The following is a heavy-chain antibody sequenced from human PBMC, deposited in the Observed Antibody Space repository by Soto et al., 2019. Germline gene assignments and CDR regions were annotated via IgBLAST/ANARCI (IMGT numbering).Heavy chain of an antibody. V-gene: IGHV1-69*01. J-gene: IGHJ6*02. D-gene: IGHD3-22*01. CDR3: ARPDEGGYSSNHHYYYGLDV. Sequence: QVQLVQSGAEVKKPGSSVKVSCKASGGTFRSYSISWVRQAPGQGLEWMGGIIPIFDITNYAQKFQGRVTITPDESTGTAYMELSRLGSDDTAVYYCARPDEGGYSSNHHYYYGLDVWGQGTTVTV. CDR1: GGTFRSYS. CDR2: IIPIFDIT.